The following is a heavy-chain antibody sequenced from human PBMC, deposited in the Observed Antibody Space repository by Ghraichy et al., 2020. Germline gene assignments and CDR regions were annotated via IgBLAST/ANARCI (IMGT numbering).Heavy chain of an antibody. V-gene: IGHV4-34*01. CDR2: INHSGST. CDR1: GGSFSGYY. CDR3: ARGSSSITFGGVIVTAGGWCVP. Sequence: SETLSLTCAVYGGSFSGYYWSWSRQPPRNGLEWIGDINHSGSTNYNPSLKRRVTISVDTSKNQFSLKLSSVTAADTAVYYCARGSSSITFGGVIVTAGGWCVPWSQGTMLTGSS. J-gene: IGHJ5*02. D-gene: IGHD3-16*02.